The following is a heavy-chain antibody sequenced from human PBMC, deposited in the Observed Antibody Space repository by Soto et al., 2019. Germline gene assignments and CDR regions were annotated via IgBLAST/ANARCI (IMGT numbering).Heavy chain of an antibody. V-gene: IGHV3-23*01. CDR3: ARARRAVRPGWIDC. CDR2: ISCSGGST. J-gene: IGHJ4*02. CDR1: GFTFSSYA. D-gene: IGHD6-6*01. Sequence: VGSLRLSCAASGFTFSSYAMSWVRQAPGKGLEWVSAISCSGGSTYYADSVKGRFTISRDNAKNTLYLQMNSLRAEDTAVYYCARARRAVRPGWIDCWGRGTLVTVSS.